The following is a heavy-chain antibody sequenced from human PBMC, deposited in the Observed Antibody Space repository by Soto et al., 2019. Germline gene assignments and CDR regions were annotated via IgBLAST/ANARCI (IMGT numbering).Heavy chain of an antibody. CDR2: ISGSGGST. CDR3: AKVVLRYDYVWGSYRYLSHFDY. J-gene: IGHJ4*02. Sequence: PGGSLRLSCAASGFTFSSYAMSWVRQAPGKGLEWVSAISGSGGSTYYADSVKGRLTISRDNSKNTLYLQMNSLRAEDTAVYYCAKVVLRYDYVWGSYRYLSHFDYWGQGTLVTVSS. D-gene: IGHD3-16*02. CDR1: GFTFSSYA. V-gene: IGHV3-23*01.